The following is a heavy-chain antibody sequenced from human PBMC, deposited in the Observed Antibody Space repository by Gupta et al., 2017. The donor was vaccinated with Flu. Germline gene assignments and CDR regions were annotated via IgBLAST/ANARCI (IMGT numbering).Heavy chain of an antibody. CDR2: IKSKGDGGTT. J-gene: IGHJ4*02. CDR1: GFTITNAW. V-gene: IGHV3-15*01. Sequence: EVQLVESGGGLVKPGGSLRLSCAASGFTITNAWMSWVRQAPGKGLEWVGRIKSKGDGGTTEYAAPVNGRFTISRDDSKNTLYMQMSRLKAEETAVYYCTAILRGSVGVVIADYGGQGTMVTVYS. D-gene: IGHD3-3*01. CDR3: TAILRGSVGVVIADY.